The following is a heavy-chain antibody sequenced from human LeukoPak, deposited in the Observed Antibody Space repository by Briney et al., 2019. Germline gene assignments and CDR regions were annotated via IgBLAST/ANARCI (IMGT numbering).Heavy chain of an antibody. CDR1: GFTISDSW. J-gene: IGHJ4*02. CDR3: AKDWGEYFDYVWGSFTSFDF. Sequence: PGGSLRLSCAASGFTISDSWMSWVRQAPGKGLEWVSGISGSGHRTYYADSVKGRFTISRDNSKNTLYLQMNSLRAEDTAVYYCAKDWGEYFDYVWGSFTSFDFWGQGTLVTVSS. V-gene: IGHV3-23*01. CDR2: ISGSGHRT. D-gene: IGHD3-16*01.